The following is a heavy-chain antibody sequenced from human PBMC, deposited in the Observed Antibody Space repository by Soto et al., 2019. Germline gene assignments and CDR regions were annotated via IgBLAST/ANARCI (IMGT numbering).Heavy chain of an antibody. J-gene: IGHJ4*02. CDR2: IIPSYASP. D-gene: IGHD3-9*01. Sequence: QVKLVQSGAEVKKPGSSVKVSCKASGGTFSSNAISWVRQAPGQGLEWMGGIIPSYASPNYAQNFQGRVTVTADKATSTAYLELSRLKFADSAIYYCAVTVTGSRSPLAHWGRGTLVIVSS. V-gene: IGHV1-69*06. CDR1: GGTFSSNA. CDR3: AVTVTGSRSPLAH.